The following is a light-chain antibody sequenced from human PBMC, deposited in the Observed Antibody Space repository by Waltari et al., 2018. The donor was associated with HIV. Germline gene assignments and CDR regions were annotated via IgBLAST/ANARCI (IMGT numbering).Light chain of an antibody. V-gene: IGLV2-11*01. Sequence: QSALTQPRSVSASPGQSVTISCTGTSSDVGAYDFVSWYQLLPGEAPKLMIYDVTKRPPGRPDRCACSKSANTASLTSSGRQAEDEAEYYCCSYAGTYTLKFGGGTKLTV. CDR1: SSDVGAYDF. J-gene: IGLJ2*01. CDR3: CSYAGTYTLK. CDR2: DVT.